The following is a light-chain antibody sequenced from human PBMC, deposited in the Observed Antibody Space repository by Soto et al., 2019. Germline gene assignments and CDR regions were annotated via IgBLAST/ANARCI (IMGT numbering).Light chain of an antibody. CDR1: QGISSY. CDR3: QHYKMYSPWT. J-gene: IGKJ1*01. Sequence: IWMTQSASLLSASTLYRFTMSPRVSQGISSYLAWYQQTPGKAPELLIYDVSSLQSGVPSRFSGSGSGTEFTLTISSLQPDYFATYYCQHYKMYSPWTFGQGTKVDIK. V-gene: IGKV1D-8*03. CDR2: DVS.